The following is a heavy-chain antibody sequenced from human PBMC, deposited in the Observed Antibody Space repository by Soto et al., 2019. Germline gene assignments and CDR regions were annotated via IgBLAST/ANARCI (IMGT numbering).Heavy chain of an antibody. J-gene: IGHJ6*02. CDR1: GFTFSGYA. CDR3: AREKVAVAGPFGMDV. Sequence: PGGSLRLSCAASGFTFSGYAMHWVRQAPGKGLEWVAVISYDGSNKYYADSVKGRFTISRDNSKNTLYLQMNSLRAEDTAVYYCAREKVAVAGPFGMDVWGQGTTVTVSS. V-gene: IGHV3-30-3*01. D-gene: IGHD6-19*01. CDR2: ISYDGSNK.